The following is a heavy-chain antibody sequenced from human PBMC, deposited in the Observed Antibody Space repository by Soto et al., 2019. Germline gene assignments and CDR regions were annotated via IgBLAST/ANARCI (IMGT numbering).Heavy chain of an antibody. Sequence: PSETLSLTCTVSGGSINSGGYYWSWIRQHPGKGLEWIGYIHYSGTTYYNPSLKSRVAISIDTSKSQFSLKLTSVTAADTALYYCARDASINWHYFDSWVQGVLVTVSS. CDR2: IHYSGTT. CDR3: ARDASINWHYFDS. D-gene: IGHD1-1*01. CDR1: GGSINSGGYY. J-gene: IGHJ4*02. V-gene: IGHV4-31*03.